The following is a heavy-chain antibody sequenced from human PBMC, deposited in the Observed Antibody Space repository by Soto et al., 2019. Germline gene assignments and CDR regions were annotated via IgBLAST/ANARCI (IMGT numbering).Heavy chain of an antibody. CDR3: ARGFLIAAAGTDFDY. Sequence: EVQLVESGGGLVQPGGSLRLSCAASGFTFSSYEMNWVRQAPGKGLEWVSYISSSGSTIYYADSVKGRFTISRDNAKNSLYLQTNSLRAEDTAVYYCARGFLIAAAGTDFDYWGQGTLVTVSS. CDR1: GFTFSSYE. J-gene: IGHJ4*02. V-gene: IGHV3-48*03. D-gene: IGHD6-13*01. CDR2: ISSSGSTI.